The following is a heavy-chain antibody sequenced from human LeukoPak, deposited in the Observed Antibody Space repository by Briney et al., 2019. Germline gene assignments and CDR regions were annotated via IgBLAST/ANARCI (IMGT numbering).Heavy chain of an antibody. J-gene: IGHJ4*02. CDR3: ARDVGELRADY. Sequence: ASVKVSCKASGYTFTDEYIHWVRQVPGQGFEWMAWINPKNGATNVALQFRGRVTLTRDTSISTAYIAVSRLRSDDTAVYYCARDVGELRADYWGQGTLVTVSS. D-gene: IGHD1-26*01. CDR2: INPKNGAT. V-gene: IGHV1-2*02. CDR1: GYTFTDEY.